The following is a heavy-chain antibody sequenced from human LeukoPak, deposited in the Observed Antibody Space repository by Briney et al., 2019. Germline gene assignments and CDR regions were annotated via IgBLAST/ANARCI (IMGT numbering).Heavy chain of an antibody. D-gene: IGHD4-11*01. V-gene: IGHV4-59*01. CDR1: GFTFSSYG. CDR2: IYYSGST. J-gene: IGHJ4*02. CDR3: ARTTSYFDY. Sequence: GSLRLSCAASGFTFSSYGMSWIRQPPGKGLEWIGYIYYSGSTNYNPSLKSRVTISVDTSKNQFSLKLSSVTAADTAVYYCARTTSYFDYWGQGTLVTVSS.